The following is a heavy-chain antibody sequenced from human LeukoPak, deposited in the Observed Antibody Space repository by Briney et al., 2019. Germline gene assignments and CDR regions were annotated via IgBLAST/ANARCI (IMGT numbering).Heavy chain of an antibody. V-gene: IGHV4-34*01. J-gene: IGHJ4*02. D-gene: IGHD6-13*01. CDR1: GGSFSGYY. CDR2: INHSGST. CDR3: ARDPAAAGPDY. Sequence: SETLSLTCAVYGGSFSGYYWSWIRQPPGKGLEWIGEINHSGSTNYNPSLKSRVTISVDTSKNQFSLKLSSVTAADTAVYYCARDPAAAGPDYWGQRTLVTVSS.